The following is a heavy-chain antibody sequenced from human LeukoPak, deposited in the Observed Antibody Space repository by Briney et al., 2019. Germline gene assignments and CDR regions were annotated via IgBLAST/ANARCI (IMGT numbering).Heavy chain of an antibody. D-gene: IGHD6-13*01. CDR2: IYHSGST. Sequence: SETLSLTCAVSGYSISSGYYWGWIRQPPGKGLEWIGSIYHSGSTYYNPSLKSRVTISVDTSKNQFSLKLSSVTAADTAVYYCARAKDRSSSSWEYFDYWGQGTLVTVCS. CDR1: GYSISSGYY. CDR3: ARAKDRSSSSWEYFDY. J-gene: IGHJ4*02. V-gene: IGHV4-38-2*01.